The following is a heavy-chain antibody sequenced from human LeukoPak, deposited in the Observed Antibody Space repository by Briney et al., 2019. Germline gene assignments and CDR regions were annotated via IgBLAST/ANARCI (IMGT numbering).Heavy chain of an antibody. V-gene: IGHV4-39*01. J-gene: IGHJ6*03. D-gene: IGHD2-15*01. Sequence: SETLSLTCTVSGGSISSSSYYWGWIRQPPGKGLEWIGSIYYSGSTYYNPSLKGRVTISVDTSKNQFSLKLSSVTAADTAVYYCARHVINGGNMDVWGKGTTVTVSS. CDR3: ARHVINGGNMDV. CDR1: GGSISSSSYY. CDR2: IYYSGST.